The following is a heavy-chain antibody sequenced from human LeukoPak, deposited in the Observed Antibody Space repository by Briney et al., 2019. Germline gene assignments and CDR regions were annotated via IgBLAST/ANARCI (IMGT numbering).Heavy chain of an antibody. J-gene: IGHJ5*02. CDR3: ASSYQFDDSGYYPFDYWGQGTLVTVSSGESSPGTPENWFDP. V-gene: IGHV3-64*02. D-gene: IGHD3-22*01. CDR1: GLSFSRYA. CDR2: ISSNGGST. Sequence: GGSLRLSCAASGLSFSRYAMHWVRQAPGKGLEYVSAISSNGGSTYYADSVKGRFIISRDNSKNTLNLQMGSLRAEDMAVYYCASSYQFDDSGYYPFDYWGQGTLVTVSSGESSPGTPENWFDPWGQGTLVTVSS.